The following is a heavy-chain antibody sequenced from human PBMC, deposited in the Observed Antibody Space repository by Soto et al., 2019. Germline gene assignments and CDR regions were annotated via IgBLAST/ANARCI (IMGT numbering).Heavy chain of an antibody. J-gene: IGHJ5*02. V-gene: IGHV3-9*01. D-gene: IGHD3-3*01. Sequence: QLVESGGGLVQPGGSLRLSCVASGFSFDDFAMHWVRQAPGKVLEWISGITWNSVSTDYAKSVKGRFTVSRDNAKNSLYLQMSSLTTEDTGLYFCAKERVRFLDAWGQGTLVTGSS. CDR2: ITWNSVST. CDR3: AKERVRFLDA. CDR1: GFSFDDFA.